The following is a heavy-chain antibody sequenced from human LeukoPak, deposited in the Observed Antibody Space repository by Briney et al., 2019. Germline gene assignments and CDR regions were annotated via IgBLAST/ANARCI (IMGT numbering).Heavy chain of an antibody. Sequence: GGSLRLSCEASGFTFTNYAMTWVRQTPGKGMEWLSYISNSGNTAIYADSVKGRFSVSRDNSNNVVFLQMSNLRADDSAVYYRAKRLTLGVFDVWGQGTVVTVSS. CDR3: AKRLTLGVFDV. V-gene: IGHV3-23*01. CDR1: GFTFTNYA. J-gene: IGHJ3*01. D-gene: IGHD3-16*01. CDR2: ISNSGNTA.